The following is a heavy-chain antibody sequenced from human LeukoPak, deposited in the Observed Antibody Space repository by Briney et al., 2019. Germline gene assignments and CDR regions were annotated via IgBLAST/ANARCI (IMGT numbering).Heavy chain of an antibody. CDR1: GFTFSSYG. D-gene: IGHD2-21*01. J-gene: IGHJ3*02. V-gene: IGHV3-33*06. Sequence: PGRSLRLSCAASGFTFSSYGMHWVRQAPGKGLEWVAVIWYDGSNKYYAESVKGRFTISRDNSKNTLYLQMNSLRAEDTAVYYCAKESAIHAFDIWGQGTMVTVSS. CDR2: IWYDGSNK. CDR3: AKESAIHAFDI.